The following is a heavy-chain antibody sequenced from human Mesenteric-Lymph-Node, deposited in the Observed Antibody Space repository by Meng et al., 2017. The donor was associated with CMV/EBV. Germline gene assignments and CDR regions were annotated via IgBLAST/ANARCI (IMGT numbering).Heavy chain of an antibody. Sequence: GESLKISCAASEFTISNYAMNWVRQAPGKGLEWVSTISDSGGSTYYADSVKGRFTISRDNSKNTLYLQMNSLRAEDTAVYYCAKVEAYSRSSEQIYSYYGMDVWGQGTTVTVSS. J-gene: IGHJ6*02. D-gene: IGHD6-13*01. CDR2: ISDSGGST. V-gene: IGHV3-23*01. CDR1: EFTISNYA. CDR3: AKVEAYSRSSEQIYSYYGMDV.